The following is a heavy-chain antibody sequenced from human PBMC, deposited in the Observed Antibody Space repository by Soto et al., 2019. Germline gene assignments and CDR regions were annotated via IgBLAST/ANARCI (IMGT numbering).Heavy chain of an antibody. Sequence: GGSLRLSCAASGFTFSSYWMSWVRQAPGKGLEWVANIKQDGSEKYYVDSVKGRFTISRDNAKNSLYLQMNSLRAEDTAVYYCARQGGIYYDSSGYYDAFDIWGQGTMVTVSS. J-gene: IGHJ3*02. V-gene: IGHV3-7*01. CDR1: GFTFSSYW. D-gene: IGHD3-22*01. CDR3: ARQGGIYYDSSGYYDAFDI. CDR2: IKQDGSEK.